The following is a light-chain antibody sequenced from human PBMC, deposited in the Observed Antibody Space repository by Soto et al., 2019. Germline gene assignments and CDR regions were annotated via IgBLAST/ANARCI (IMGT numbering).Light chain of an antibody. V-gene: IGLV1-47*01. CDR2: NNN. J-gene: IGLJ3*02. CDR1: SSNIGSNY. Sequence: QSVLTQPPSASGTPGQRVTISCSGSSSNIGSNYVYWYQQPPGTAPKLFIYNNNQRHSGVPDRFCGSKSGTSASLAISGLGSEDEADYYCAAGDDRLCGQVFGGGTKLTVL. CDR3: AAGDDRLCGQV.